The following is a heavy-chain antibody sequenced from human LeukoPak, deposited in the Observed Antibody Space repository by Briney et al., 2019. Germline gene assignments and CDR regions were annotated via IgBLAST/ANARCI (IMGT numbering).Heavy chain of an antibody. V-gene: IGHV3-30*04. J-gene: IGHJ4*02. Sequence: PGGSLRLSCAASGFIFSSYAMHWVRQAPGKGLEWVAVISYDGSNKYYGDSVKGRITISRDNSKNTLYVQINSLRAEDTAVYYCARLNTLMGIDYWGQGTLVTVSS. CDR2: ISYDGSNK. CDR3: ARLNTLMGIDY. CDR1: GFIFSSYA. D-gene: IGHD5-18*01.